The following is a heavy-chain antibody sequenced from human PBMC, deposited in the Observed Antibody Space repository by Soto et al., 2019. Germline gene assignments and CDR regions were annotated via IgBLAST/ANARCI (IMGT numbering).Heavy chain of an antibody. CDR2: ISYDGSNK. Sequence: QVQLVESGGGVVQPGRSLRLSCAASGFTFSSYGMHWVRQAPGKGLEWVAVISYDGSNKYYADSVKGRFTISRDNSKNTLYLQMNSLRAEDRVVYYCAKAQRSVAGSYWGRGTLVTVCS. CDR3: AKAQRSVAGSY. CDR1: GFTFSSYG. V-gene: IGHV3-30*18. D-gene: IGHD6-19*01. J-gene: IGHJ4*02.